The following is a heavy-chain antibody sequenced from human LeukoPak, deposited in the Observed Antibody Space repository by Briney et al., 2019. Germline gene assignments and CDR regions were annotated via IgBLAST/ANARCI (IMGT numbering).Heavy chain of an antibody. CDR3: ASLSDFKLAFDI. CDR1: GYTFTSYG. J-gene: IGHJ3*02. V-gene: IGHV1-18*01. CDR2: ISAYNGNT. Sequence: ASVKVSCKASGYTFTSYGISWVRQAPGQGLEWMGWISAYNGNTNYAQKLQGRVTITTDESTSTAYMELSSLRSEDTAVYYCASLSDFKLAFDIWGQGTMVTVSS. D-gene: IGHD3-3*01.